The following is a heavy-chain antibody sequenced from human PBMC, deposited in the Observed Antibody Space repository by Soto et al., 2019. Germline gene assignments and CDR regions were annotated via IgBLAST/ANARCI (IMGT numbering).Heavy chain of an antibody. D-gene: IGHD6-19*01. CDR3: AREPRLVGNPNWFDP. V-gene: IGHV1-69*13. Sequence: ASVKVSCKASGGTFSSYAISWVRQAPGQGLECMGGIIPIFGTANYAQKFQGRVTITADESTSTAYMELRSLRSEDTAVYYCAREPRLVGNPNWFDPWGQGTLVTVSS. CDR2: IIPIFGTA. CDR1: GGTFSSYA. J-gene: IGHJ5*02.